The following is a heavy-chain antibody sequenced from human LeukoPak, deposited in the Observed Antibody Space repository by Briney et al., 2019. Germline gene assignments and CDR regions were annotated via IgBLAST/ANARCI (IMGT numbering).Heavy chain of an antibody. CDR3: ARDYFYPMDV. Sequence: PGGSLRLSCAASGFTFSSSNMHWVRQAPGKGLEWVSFISGTSTAIIYADSVKGRFTISRDIGRKSLYLQMNSLRAEDTAVYYCARDYFYPMDVWGQGTTVTVSS. J-gene: IGHJ6*02. CDR2: ISGTSTAI. V-gene: IGHV3-48*01. CDR1: GFTFSSSN.